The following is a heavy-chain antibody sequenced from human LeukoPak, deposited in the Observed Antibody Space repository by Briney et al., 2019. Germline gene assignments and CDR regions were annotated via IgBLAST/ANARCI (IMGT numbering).Heavy chain of an antibody. Sequence: GGSLRLSCAASGFTFSDYYMSWIRQAPGKGLEWVSYISSSGSTIYYADSVKGRFTISRDNAKNSLYLQMNSLRAEDTAVYYCARGQSITIFGVVIPDYFDYWGQGTLVTVSS. CDR3: ARGQSITIFGVVIPDYFDY. V-gene: IGHV3-11*01. J-gene: IGHJ4*02. D-gene: IGHD3-3*01. CDR1: GFTFSDYY. CDR2: ISSSGSTI.